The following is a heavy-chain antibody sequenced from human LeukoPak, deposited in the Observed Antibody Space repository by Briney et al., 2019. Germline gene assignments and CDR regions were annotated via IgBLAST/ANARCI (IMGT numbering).Heavy chain of an antibody. Sequence: GASVKVPCKASGYTFTGYYMHWVRQAPGQGLEWMGWINPNSGGTNYAQKFQGRVTMTRDTSISTAYMELSRLRSDDTAVYYCARVGGEYCSSTSCYSNSGYYMDVWGKGTTVTVSS. CDR3: ARVGGEYCSSTSCYSNSGYYMDV. CDR2: INPNSGGT. CDR1: GYTFTGYY. D-gene: IGHD2-2*01. V-gene: IGHV1-2*02. J-gene: IGHJ6*03.